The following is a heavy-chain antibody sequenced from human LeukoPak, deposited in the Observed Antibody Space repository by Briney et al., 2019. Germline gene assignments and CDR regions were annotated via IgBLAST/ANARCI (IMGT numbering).Heavy chain of an antibody. CDR3: ARDLSRSTGLDY. CDR2: IYSGGST. Sequence: GGSLRLSCAASGFTVSSNYMSWVRQAPGKGLEWVSIIYSGGSTYYANSVKGRFTISRDNSKNTLYLQMNSLRAEDTAVYYCARDLSRSTGLDYWGQGTLVTVSS. J-gene: IGHJ4*02. D-gene: IGHD3-9*01. CDR1: GFTVSSNY. V-gene: IGHV3-53*01.